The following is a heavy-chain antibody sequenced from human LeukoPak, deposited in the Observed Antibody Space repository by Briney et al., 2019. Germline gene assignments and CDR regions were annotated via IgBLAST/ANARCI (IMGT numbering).Heavy chain of an antibody. J-gene: IGHJ4*02. D-gene: IGHD6-19*01. CDR1: GFTFSSYS. CDR3: ARVLLGYSSGWYIDY. V-gene: IGHV3-21*01. Sequence: GGSLRLSCAASGFTFSSYSMNWVRQAPGKGLEWVSSISSSSSYIYYADSVKGRFTISRDNAKHSLYLQMNSLRAEDTAVYYCARVLLGYSSGWYIDYWGQGTLVTVSS. CDR2: ISSSSSYI.